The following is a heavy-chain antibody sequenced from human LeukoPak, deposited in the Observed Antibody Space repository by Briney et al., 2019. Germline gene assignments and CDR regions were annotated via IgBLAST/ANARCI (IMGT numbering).Heavy chain of an antibody. Sequence: AGGSLRLSCAASGFTFITYAMSWVRQAPGKGLEWVSSISSSSSYIYYADSVKGRFTISRDNAKNSLYLQMNSLRAEDTAVYYCAGAYSSSWYDWFDPWGQGTLVTVSS. V-gene: IGHV3-21*01. CDR3: AGAYSSSWYDWFDP. J-gene: IGHJ5*02. CDR2: ISSSSSYI. CDR1: GFTFITYA. D-gene: IGHD6-13*01.